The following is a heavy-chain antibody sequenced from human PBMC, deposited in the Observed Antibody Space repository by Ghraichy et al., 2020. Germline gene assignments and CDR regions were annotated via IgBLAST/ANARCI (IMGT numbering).Heavy chain of an antibody. CDR2: IKQDGSEK. CDR1: GFTFSSYW. Sequence: GGSLRLSCAASGFTFSSYWMSWVRQAPGKGLEWVANIKQDGSEKYYVDSVKGRFTISRDNAKNSLYLQMNSLRAEDTAVYYCAREGNGYSYGYYYYYGMDVWGQGTTVTVSS. CDR3: AREGNGYSYGYYYYYGMDV. V-gene: IGHV3-7*01. D-gene: IGHD5-18*01. J-gene: IGHJ6*02.